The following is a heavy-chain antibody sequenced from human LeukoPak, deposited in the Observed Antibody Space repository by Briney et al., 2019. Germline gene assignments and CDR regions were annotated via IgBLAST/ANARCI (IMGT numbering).Heavy chain of an antibody. CDR3: ARDGVVVTAIGFDY. J-gene: IGHJ4*02. Sequence: GGSLRLSCAASGFTFSSYSMNWVRQAPGKGLEWVSSISSSSSYIYCADSVKGRFTISRDNAKNSLYLQMNSLRAEDTAVYYCARDGVVVTAIGFDYWGQGTLVTVSS. CDR1: GFTFSSYS. V-gene: IGHV3-21*01. D-gene: IGHD2-21*02. CDR2: ISSSSSYI.